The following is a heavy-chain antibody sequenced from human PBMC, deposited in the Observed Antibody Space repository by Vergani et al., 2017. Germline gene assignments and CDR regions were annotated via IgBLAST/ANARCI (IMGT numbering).Heavy chain of an antibody. V-gene: IGHV4-59*01. D-gene: IGHD1-26*01. Sequence: QVQLQESGPGLVKPSETLSLTCIVSGGSISSYYWSWIRQPPGKGLEWIGYIYYSGSTNYNPSLKSRVTISVDTSKNQFSLKLSSVTAADTAVYYCARAMNAYSGSPDGFDPWGQGTLVTVSS. CDR1: GGSISSYY. CDR2: IYYSGST. J-gene: IGHJ5*02. CDR3: ARAMNAYSGSPDGFDP.